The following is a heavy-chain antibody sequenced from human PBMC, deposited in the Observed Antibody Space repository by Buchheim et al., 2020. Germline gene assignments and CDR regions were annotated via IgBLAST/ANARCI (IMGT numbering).Heavy chain of an antibody. J-gene: IGHJ4*02. D-gene: IGHD1-20*01. CDR2: IKTDGSET. V-gene: IGHV3-74*03. Sequence: EGQLVVSGGGLVQPGGSLRLPCAASGFTFRKFWMYWVRQAPGKEPVWVSRIKTDGSETKFADSVKGRFTVSRANAKNTAYIQINRLRAEDTAVYYCVSYNWNQPADYWGQGTL. CDR1: GFTFRKFW. CDR3: VSYNWNQPADY.